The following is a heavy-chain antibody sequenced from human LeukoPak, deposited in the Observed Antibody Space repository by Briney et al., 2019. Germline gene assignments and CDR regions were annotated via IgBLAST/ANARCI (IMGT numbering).Heavy chain of an antibody. CDR1: GFTFSSYS. V-gene: IGHV3-21*01. J-gene: IGHJ6*03. D-gene: IGHD3-10*01. CDR3: ARDGAVTMVRGVILTYYYYMDV. CDR2: ISSSSSYI. Sequence: PGGSLRLSCAASGFTFSSYSMTWVRQAPGKGLEWVSSISSSSSYIYYADSVKGRFTISRDNAKNSLYLQMNSLRAEDTAVYYCARDGAVTMVRGVILTYYYYMDVWGKGTTVTVSS.